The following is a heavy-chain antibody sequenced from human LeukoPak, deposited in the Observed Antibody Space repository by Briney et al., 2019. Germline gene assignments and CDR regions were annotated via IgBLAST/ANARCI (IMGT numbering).Heavy chain of an antibody. V-gene: IGHV1-24*01. CDR1: GYTLTELS. J-gene: IGHJ4*02. Sequence: ASVTVSCTVSGYTLTELSMHWVRQAPGKGLEWMGGFDPEDGETIYAQKFQGRVTMTEDTSTDTAYMELSSLRSEDTAVYYCATEYCSSTSCYWSYWGQGTLVTVSS. CDR3: ATEYCSSTSCYWSY. D-gene: IGHD2-2*01. CDR2: FDPEDGET.